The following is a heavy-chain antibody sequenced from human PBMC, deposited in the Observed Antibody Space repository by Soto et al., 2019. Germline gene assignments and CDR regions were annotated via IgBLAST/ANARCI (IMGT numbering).Heavy chain of an antibody. D-gene: IGHD5-12*01. V-gene: IGHV1-8*01. CDR2: MNPNSGNR. J-gene: IGHJ4*02. Sequence: QVQLVQSGAEVKKPGASVKVSCKASGYTFTSYDINWVRQATGQGLEWMGWMNPNSGNRGYAHKFQSRPTIHMNIFMSTGYMELRSLRSEDTAVYYCARDKVGMVDYWGQGTLVTVSS. CDR3: ARDKVGMVDY. CDR1: GYTFTSYD.